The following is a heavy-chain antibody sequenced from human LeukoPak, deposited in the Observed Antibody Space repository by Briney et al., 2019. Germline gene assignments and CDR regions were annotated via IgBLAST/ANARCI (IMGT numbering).Heavy chain of an antibody. D-gene: IGHD3-10*01. Sequence: ASVKVSCKASGYTFTGYYMHWVRQAPGQGLEWMGWINGNSGGTKYAQKFQGRVTMTRDTSISTAYIELSRLTSDDTAVYYCARDPPTSAELDSWGQGILVTVSS. J-gene: IGHJ4*02. CDR3: ARDPPTSAELDS. CDR1: GYTFTGYY. V-gene: IGHV1-2*02. CDR2: INGNSGGT.